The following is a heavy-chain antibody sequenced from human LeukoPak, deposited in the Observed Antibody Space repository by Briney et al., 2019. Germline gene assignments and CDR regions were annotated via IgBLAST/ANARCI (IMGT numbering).Heavy chain of an antibody. CDR1: GGSISSGHYY. CDR2: IYYSGTT. Sequence: PSEPLSLTCTVSGGSISSGHYYWRWIPQPPGKALEWIGYIYYSGTTYYNPSLKSRVTISVDTSKNQFSLKLSSVTAADTAVYYCARDLRVVTGRAFDIWGQGTMVTVSS. CDR3: ARDLRVVTGRAFDI. J-gene: IGHJ3*02. V-gene: IGHV4-30-4*01. D-gene: IGHD2-21*02.